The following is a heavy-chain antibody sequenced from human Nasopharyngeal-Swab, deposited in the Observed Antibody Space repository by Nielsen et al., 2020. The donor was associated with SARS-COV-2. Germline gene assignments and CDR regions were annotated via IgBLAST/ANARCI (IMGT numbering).Heavy chain of an antibody. V-gene: IGHV1-3*01. CDR2: INAGNGNT. D-gene: IGHD6-19*01. CDR3: ARVRAVAVYFDY. J-gene: IGHJ4*02. Sequence: WVRQAPGQRLEWMGWINAGNGNTKYSQKFQGRVTITRDTSASTAYMELSSLRSEDTAVYYCARVRAVAVYFDYWGQGTLVTVSS.